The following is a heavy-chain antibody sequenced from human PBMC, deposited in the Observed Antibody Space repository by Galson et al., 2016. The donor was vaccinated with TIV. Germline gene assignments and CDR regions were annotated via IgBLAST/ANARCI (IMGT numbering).Heavy chain of an antibody. V-gene: IGHV1-69*13. J-gene: IGHJ6*02. CDR3: ATDRNTAMDTYHYYYGMDV. Sequence: SVKVSCKASGGTFSSYVFNWVRQAPGQGLEWMGGIIPLFDTAHYAQKFQVRVTITADESSGTVYMELSSLRSEDTAVYYCATDRNTAMDTYHYYYGMDVWGQGTTVTVSS. D-gene: IGHD5-18*01. CDR2: IIPLFDTA. CDR1: GGTFSSYV.